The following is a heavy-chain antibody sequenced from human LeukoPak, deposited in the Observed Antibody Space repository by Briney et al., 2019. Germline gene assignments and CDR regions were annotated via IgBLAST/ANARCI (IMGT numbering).Heavy chain of an antibody. Sequence: ASVKVSCKTSGYTFTGYYMHWVRQAPGQGLEWMGWINPNSGGIHHAQKFQGRVSMTRDTSINTAYMELSSLRSDDTAVYYCAKGLDASGTNGMDVWGQGTTVTVSS. J-gene: IGHJ6*02. V-gene: IGHV1-2*02. CDR3: AKGLDASGTNGMDV. CDR2: INPNSGGI. D-gene: IGHD3-10*01. CDR1: GYTFTGYY.